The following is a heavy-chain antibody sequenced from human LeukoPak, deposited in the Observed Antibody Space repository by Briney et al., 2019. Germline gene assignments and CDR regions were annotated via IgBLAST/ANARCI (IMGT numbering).Heavy chain of an antibody. CDR1: GFTFSSYG. J-gene: IGHJ4*02. CDR2: IRYDGSNK. Sequence: GGSLRLSCAASGFTFSSYGMHWVRQAPGKGLEWVAFIRYDGSNKYYADSVKGRFTISRDNSKNTLYLQMNSLRAEDTAVYYCAKDGRSIYCSSTSCSSLALDYWGQGTLVTVSS. CDR3: AKDGRSIYCSSTSCSSLALDY. D-gene: IGHD2-2*01. V-gene: IGHV3-30*02.